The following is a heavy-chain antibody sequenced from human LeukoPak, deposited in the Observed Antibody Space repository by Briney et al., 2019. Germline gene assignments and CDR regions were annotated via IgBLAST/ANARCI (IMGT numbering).Heavy chain of an antibody. CDR2: VDPEDGET. V-gene: IGHV1-69-2*01. J-gene: IGHJ6*03. CDR3: ASGYSYGYSYYYMDV. Sequence: ASVKVSCKVSGYTFTDYYMHWVQQAPGKGLEWMGLVDPEDGETIYAEKFQGRVTITADTSTDTAYMELSSLRSEDTAVYYCASGYSYGYSYYYMDVWGKGTTVTVSS. CDR1: GYTFTDYY. D-gene: IGHD5-18*01.